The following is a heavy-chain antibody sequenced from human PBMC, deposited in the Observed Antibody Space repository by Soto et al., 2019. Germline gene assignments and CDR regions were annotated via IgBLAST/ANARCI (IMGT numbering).Heavy chain of an antibody. CDR1: GFTFSSYW. Sequence: GGSLRLSCAASGFTFSSYWMSWVRQAPGKGLEWVANIKQDGSEKYYVDSVKGRFTISRDNAKNSLYLQMNSLRAEDTAVYYCARGPHYDILTGYFYFDYWGQGTLVTVPQ. J-gene: IGHJ4*02. V-gene: IGHV3-7*01. CDR3: ARGPHYDILTGYFYFDY. CDR2: IKQDGSEK. D-gene: IGHD3-9*01.